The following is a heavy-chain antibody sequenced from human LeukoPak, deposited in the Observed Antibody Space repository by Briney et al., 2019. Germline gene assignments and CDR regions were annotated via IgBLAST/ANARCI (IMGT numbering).Heavy chain of an antibody. CDR3: ATGLRFPYSGYTLGDDY. J-gene: IGHJ4*02. V-gene: IGHV1-24*01. Sequence: ASVKVSCKVSGYTLTELSVHWVRQAPGKGLEWMGGFDPEDGETIYAQKFQGRVTMTEDTSTDTAYMELSSLRSEDTAVYYCATGLRFPYSGYTLGDDYWGQGTLVTVSS. CDR2: FDPEDGET. CDR1: GYTLTELS. D-gene: IGHD5-12*01.